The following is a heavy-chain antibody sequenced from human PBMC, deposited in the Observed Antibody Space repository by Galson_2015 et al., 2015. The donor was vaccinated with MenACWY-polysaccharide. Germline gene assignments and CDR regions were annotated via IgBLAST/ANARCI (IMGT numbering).Heavy chain of an antibody. CDR1: GFIFSSYA. V-gene: IGHV3-23*01. D-gene: IGHD2-2*01. CDR2: ISGGSGGT. J-gene: IGHJ4*02. Sequence: SLRLSCAASGFIFSSYAMSWVRQAPGKGLEWVSVISGGSGGTYYADSVKGRFTISRDNSRNTLYLQMNSMRVEDTAVYYCAKDPKAGAFCSSTSCTYHFDYWGQGTLVTVSS. CDR3: AKDPKAGAFCSSTSCTYHFDY.